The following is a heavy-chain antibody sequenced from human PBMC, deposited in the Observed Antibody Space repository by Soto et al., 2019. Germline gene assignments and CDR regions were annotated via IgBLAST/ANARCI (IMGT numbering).Heavy chain of an antibody. Sequence: QVQLVQSGAEVKKPGASVKVSCKASGYTFTSYGISWVRQAPGQGLEWMGWISAYNGNTNYAQKLQGRVTMTTDTSTSTAYMELRSLRSVDTAVYYCARDGTLRAPYYYDSSGYFDYWGQGTLVTVSS. CDR3: ARDGTLRAPYYYDSSGYFDY. V-gene: IGHV1-18*04. D-gene: IGHD3-22*01. CDR2: ISAYNGNT. CDR1: GYTFTSYG. J-gene: IGHJ4*02.